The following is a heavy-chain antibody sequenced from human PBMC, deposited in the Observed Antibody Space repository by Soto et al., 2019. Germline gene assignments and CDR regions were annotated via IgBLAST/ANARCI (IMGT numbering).Heavy chain of an antibody. J-gene: IGHJ3*02. CDR3: ASFEGYCIFSCCYPTALDAFDI. D-gene: IGHD2-15*01. Sequence: SVKVSCKASGGTFSSYAISWVRQAPGQGLEWMGGIIPIFGTANYAQKFQGRVTITADESTSTAYMELSSLRSEDTAVYYCASFEGYCIFSCCYPTALDAFDIWGQGSMVPVS. V-gene: IGHV1-69*13. CDR2: IIPIFGTA. CDR1: GGTFSSYA.